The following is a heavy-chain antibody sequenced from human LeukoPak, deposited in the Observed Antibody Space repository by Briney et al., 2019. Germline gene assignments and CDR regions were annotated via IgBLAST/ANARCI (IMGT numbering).Heavy chain of an antibody. V-gene: IGHV3-11*05. CDR3: TKERRGTYYAFES. CDR2: ITSGSGST. Sequence: GGSLRLSCDASGFSSSDYYMSWIRQSPGKGLEWIPYITSGSGSTKYADSVKGRVTISRDKARNSVALQLNSLRAEDTAVYYCTKERRGTYYAFESWGQGALVTVSS. D-gene: IGHD3-16*01. J-gene: IGHJ4*02. CDR1: GFSSSDYY.